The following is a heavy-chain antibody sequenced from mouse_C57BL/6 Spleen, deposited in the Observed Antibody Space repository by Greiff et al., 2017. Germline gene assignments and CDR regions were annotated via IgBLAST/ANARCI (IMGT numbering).Heavy chain of an antibody. CDR3: ARAKLTFDY. CDR2: ISDGGSYT. J-gene: IGHJ2*01. V-gene: IGHV5-4*03. Sequence: EVKLVESGGGLVKPGGSLKLSCAASGFTFSSYAMSWVRQTPEKRLEWVATISDGGSYTYYPDNVTGRFTISRDNAKNNLYLQMSHLKSEDTAMYYCARAKLTFDYWGQGTTLTVSS. D-gene: IGHD1-1*01. CDR1: GFTFSSYA.